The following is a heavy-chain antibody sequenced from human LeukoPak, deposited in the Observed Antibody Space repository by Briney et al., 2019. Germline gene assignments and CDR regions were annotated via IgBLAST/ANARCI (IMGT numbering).Heavy chain of an antibody. CDR1: GLIFSKYG. V-gene: IGHV3-30*02. CDR2: IQYDGISK. D-gene: IGHD6-19*01. Sequence: GGSLRLSCAASGLIFSKYGMHWVRQAPGKGLEWVTFIQYDGISKYYADSVKGRFTISRDNSKNTLYLQMNSLRPEDTTVYYCVEEAGSVAGRFDHWGQGNMVTVSS. J-gene: IGHJ4*02. CDR3: VEEAGSVAGRFDH.